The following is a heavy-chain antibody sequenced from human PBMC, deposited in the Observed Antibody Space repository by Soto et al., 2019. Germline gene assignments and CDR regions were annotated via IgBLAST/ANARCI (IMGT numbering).Heavy chain of an antibody. J-gene: IGHJ4*02. V-gene: IGHV4-39*01. D-gene: IGHD1-26*01. Sequence: QLQLQESGPGLVKPSETLSLTCTVSGGSISSSSYYWGWIRQSPGKGLEWIGNIYYSGSTYYNPSHNSRVTISVDTSKNQFSLQLSSVTAADTAVYYCARRGGSRPLDYWGQGTLVTVSS. CDR1: GGSISSSSYY. CDR2: IYYSGST. CDR3: ARRGGSRPLDY.